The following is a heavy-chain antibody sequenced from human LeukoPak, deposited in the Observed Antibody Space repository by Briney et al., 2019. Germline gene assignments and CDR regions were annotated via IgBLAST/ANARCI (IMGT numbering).Heavy chain of an antibody. CDR1: GYSFTSYW. V-gene: IGHV5-51*01. D-gene: IGHD3-3*01. CDR2: IYPGDSDT. J-gene: IGHJ5*02. Sequence: GESLKISCKGSGYSFTSYWIGWVRQMPGKGLEWMGIIYPGDSDTRYSPSFQGQVTISADKSISTAYLQWSSRKASDTAMYYCARLSYDFWSGYKSMPNWFDPWGQGTLVTVSS. CDR3: ARLSYDFWSGYKSMPNWFDP.